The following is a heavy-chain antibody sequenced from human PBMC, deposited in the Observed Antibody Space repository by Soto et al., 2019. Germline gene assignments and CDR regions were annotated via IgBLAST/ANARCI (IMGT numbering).Heavy chain of an antibody. Sequence: QMQLVQSGPEVKKPGNSVKVSCKASGFTFTTSAVQWGRQARGQRLEWIGWIVVDSGNTDYAQQFQERVTFTRDMSTSTAYMEQSGLTSDDTAVYYCAAATIGGRFESWGQGTLVTVSS. CDR2: IVVDSGNT. D-gene: IGHD3-16*01. CDR3: AAATIGGRFES. CDR1: GFTFTTSA. J-gene: IGHJ4*02. V-gene: IGHV1-58*01.